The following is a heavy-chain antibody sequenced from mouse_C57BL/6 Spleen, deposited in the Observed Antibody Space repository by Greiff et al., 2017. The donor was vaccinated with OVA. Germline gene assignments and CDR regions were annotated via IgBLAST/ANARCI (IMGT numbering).Heavy chain of an antibody. CDR2: INPYNGGT. CDR1: GYTFTDYY. Sequence: EVQLQQSGPVLVKPGASVKMSCKASGYTFTDYYMNWVKQSHGKSLEWIGVINPYNGGTSYNQKFKGKATLTVDKSSSTAYMELHSLTSEDSAVYYCARGGYYFDYWGQGTTRTVSS. V-gene: IGHV1-19*01. J-gene: IGHJ2*01. CDR3: ARGGYYFDY.